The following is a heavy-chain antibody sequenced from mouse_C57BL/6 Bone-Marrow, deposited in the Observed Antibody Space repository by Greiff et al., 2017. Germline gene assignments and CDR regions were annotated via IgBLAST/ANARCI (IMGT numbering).Heavy chain of an antibody. V-gene: IGHV1-15*01. CDR1: GYTFTDYE. J-gene: IGHJ2*01. Sequence: VQLQQSGAELVRPGASVTLSCKASGYTFTDYEMHWVKQTPVHGLEWIGAIDPETGGTAYNQKFKGKAILTADKSSSTAYMELRSLTSEDSAVDYCTSFKYYGSSSDYWGQGTTLTVSS. CDR2: IDPETGGT. CDR3: TSFKYYGSSSDY. D-gene: IGHD1-1*01.